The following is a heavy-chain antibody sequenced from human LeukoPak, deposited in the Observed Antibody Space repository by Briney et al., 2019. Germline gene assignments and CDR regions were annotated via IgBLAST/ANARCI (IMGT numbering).Heavy chain of an antibody. CDR2: IKQDGSEK. J-gene: IGHJ6*02. CDR3: ARGTRRGYFDYRYYGMDV. D-gene: IGHD3-9*01. Sequence: PGGSLRLSCAASGFTFSSYAMSWVRQAPGKGLEWVANIKQDGSEKYYVDSVKGRFTISRDNAKNSLYLQMNSLRAEDTAVYYCARGTRRGYFDYRYYGMDVWGQGTTVTVSS. CDR1: GFTFSSYA. V-gene: IGHV3-7*01.